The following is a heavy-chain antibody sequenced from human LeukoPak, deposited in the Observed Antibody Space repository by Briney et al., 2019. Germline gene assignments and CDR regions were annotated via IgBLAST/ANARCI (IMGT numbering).Heavy chain of an antibody. D-gene: IGHD6-13*01. CDR2: IYTSGST. CDR3: ARGQGIAAAHPSGRQLSLDP. Sequence: PSETLSLTCTVSGGSISSYYWSWIRQPAGKGLEWIGRIYTSGSTNYNPSLKSRVTMSVDTSKNQFSLKLSSVTAADTAVYYCARGQGIAAAHPSGRQLSLDPWGQGTLVTVSS. J-gene: IGHJ5*02. V-gene: IGHV4-4*07. CDR1: GGSISSYY.